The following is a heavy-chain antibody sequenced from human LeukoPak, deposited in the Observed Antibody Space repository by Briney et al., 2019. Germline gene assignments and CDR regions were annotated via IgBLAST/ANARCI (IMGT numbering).Heavy chain of an antibody. V-gene: IGHV1-2*02. D-gene: IGHD2-2*01. Sequence: ASVKVSCKASGYTFTGYYMHWVRQAPGQGLEWMGWINPNSGGTNYAQEFQGRVTMTRDTSISTAYMELSRLRSDDTAVYYCARDVEPYCSSTSCFPMDVWGKGTTVTVSS. CDR2: INPNSGGT. CDR1: GYTFTGYY. CDR3: ARDVEPYCSSTSCFPMDV. J-gene: IGHJ6*03.